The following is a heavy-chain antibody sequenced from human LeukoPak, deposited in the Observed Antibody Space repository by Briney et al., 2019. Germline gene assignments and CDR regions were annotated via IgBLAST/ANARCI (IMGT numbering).Heavy chain of an antibody. CDR2: IDTDGKTT. J-gene: IGHJ4*02. CDR1: GFTFNTYI. V-gene: IGHV3-74*01. Sequence: PGGSLRLSCAASGFTFNTYIMHWVRQAPQKGVVWVARIDTDGKTTTYADSVKGRFTISRDNAKNTLYVQMNSLRAEDTAVYYCVRDKDGYNFWGQGTLVSVSS. D-gene: IGHD5-24*01. CDR3: VRDKDGYNF.